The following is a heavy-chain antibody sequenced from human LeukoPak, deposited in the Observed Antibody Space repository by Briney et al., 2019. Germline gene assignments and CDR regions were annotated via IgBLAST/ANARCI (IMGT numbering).Heavy chain of an antibody. D-gene: IGHD1-26*01. CDR2: SGTVGDT. J-gene: IGHJ4*02. CDR1: GFTSSAYD. Sequence: GESLRLSCAASGFTSSAYDMHWVRQITGGGLEWVSTSGTVGDTFYSDSVKGRFTISRDNAKNSLYLQMNSLRAEDTAVYYCARDRGVFSGSYPLYYFDCWGQGTLVTVSS. V-gene: IGHV3-13*04. CDR3: ARDRGVFSGSYPLYYFDC.